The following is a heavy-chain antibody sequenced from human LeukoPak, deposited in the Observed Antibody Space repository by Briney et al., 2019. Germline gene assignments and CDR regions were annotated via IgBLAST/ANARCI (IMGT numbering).Heavy chain of an antibody. CDR3: ATDDYGDYWARF. D-gene: IGHD4-17*01. Sequence: ASVKLSCKASGYIFTDYYMHWVQQAPGKGLEWMGRVDPQNGETVYAENFQGRVTMTADTSTDTAYMDLTSLRSEDTAVYYCATDDYGDYWARFWGQGSLVTVSS. CDR1: GYIFTDYY. V-gene: IGHV1-69-2*01. CDR2: VDPQNGET. J-gene: IGHJ4*02.